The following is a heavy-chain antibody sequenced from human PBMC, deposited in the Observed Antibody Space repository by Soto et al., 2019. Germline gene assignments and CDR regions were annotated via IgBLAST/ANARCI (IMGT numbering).Heavy chain of an antibody. Sequence: QVQLQQWGAGLLKPSETLSLTCAVYGGSFSGYYWSWIRQPPGKGLEWIGEINHSGSTNYNPSLKSRVTISVDTSKNQFSLKLSSVTAADTAVYYCARRRWLQLGKYYFDYWGQGTLVTVSS. J-gene: IGHJ4*02. CDR1: GGSFSGYY. D-gene: IGHD5-12*01. CDR3: ARRRWLQLGKYYFDY. CDR2: INHSGST. V-gene: IGHV4-34*01.